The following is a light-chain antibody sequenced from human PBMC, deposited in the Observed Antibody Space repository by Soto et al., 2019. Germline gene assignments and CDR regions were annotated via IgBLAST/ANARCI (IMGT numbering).Light chain of an antibody. Sequence: DIVMTQSPDSLTVSMGERATITCKSSQSVFDSSWKRNFLAWYQQKPGQPPKLLIYWASTRESGVPDRFSGSGSETDFTLIISSLQAEDAAVYYCQQYYGIPFTFGPGTKVDIK. CDR3: QQYYGIPFT. CDR1: QSVFDSSWKRNF. CDR2: WAS. J-gene: IGKJ3*01. V-gene: IGKV4-1*01.